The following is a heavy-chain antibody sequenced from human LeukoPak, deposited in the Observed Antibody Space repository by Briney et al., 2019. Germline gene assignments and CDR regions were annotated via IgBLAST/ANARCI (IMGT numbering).Heavy chain of an antibody. CDR2: INWNGGST. D-gene: IGHD3-3*01. J-gene: IGHJ6*03. CDR1: GFTFDDYG. V-gene: IGHV3-20*04. Sequence: GGSLRLSCAASGFTFDDYGMSWVRQAPGKGLEWVSGINWNGGSTGYADSVKGRFTISRDNAKNSLYLQMNSLRAEDTALYYCARASAFWSGYYRNSYYMDVWGKGTTVTVSS. CDR3: ARASAFWSGYYRNSYYMDV.